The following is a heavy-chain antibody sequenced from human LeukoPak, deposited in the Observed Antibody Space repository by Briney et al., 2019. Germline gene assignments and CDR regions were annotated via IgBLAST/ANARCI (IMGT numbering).Heavy chain of an antibody. CDR3: ARASWLPQSRNYYYMDV. V-gene: IGHV4-39*07. J-gene: IGHJ6*03. Sequence: SETLSLTCSVSGDTISTSDHYWGWIRQPPGKGLEWIGSIYYTGNTYYNPSLKSRVTISEDTSKNHFSLNLSSVTAADTAVYYCARASWLPQSRNYYYMDVWGKGTTVTISS. D-gene: IGHD5-12*01. CDR1: GDTISTSDHY. CDR2: IYYTGNT.